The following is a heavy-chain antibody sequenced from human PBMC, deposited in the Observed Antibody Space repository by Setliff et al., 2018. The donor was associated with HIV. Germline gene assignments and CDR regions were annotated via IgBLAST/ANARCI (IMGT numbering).Heavy chain of an antibody. CDR2: ISAYSGNT. CDR1: GYTFTSYG. D-gene: IGHD3-3*01. Sequence: GASVKVSCKASGYTFTSYGISWVRQAPGQGLEWMGWISAYSGNTNYAQKLQGRVTMTTDTSTSTAYMELRSLRSDDTAVYYCARVAWYYSFWCGLGDAFDIWGQGTMVTVSS. CDR3: ARVAWYYSFWCGLGDAFDI. V-gene: IGHV1-18*01. J-gene: IGHJ3*02.